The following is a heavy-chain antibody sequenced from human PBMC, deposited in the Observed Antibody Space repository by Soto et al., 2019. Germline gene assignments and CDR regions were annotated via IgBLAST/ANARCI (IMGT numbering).Heavy chain of an antibody. J-gene: IGHJ3*02. Sequence: PGGSLRLSCAASGFSLSVYWMHWVRQAPGKGLAWVSRIDTYGSATKYADSVEGRFSISKDNAENNLYLQMNNLRADETAVYYCVRVLKSIGWDNDVFDIWGQGTMVTVSS. D-gene: IGHD6-19*01. V-gene: IGHV3-74*01. CDR1: GFSLSVYW. CDR2: IDTYGSAT. CDR3: VRVLKSIGWDNDVFDI.